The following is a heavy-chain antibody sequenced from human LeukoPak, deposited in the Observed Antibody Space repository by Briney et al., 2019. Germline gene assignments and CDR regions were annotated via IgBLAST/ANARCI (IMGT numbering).Heavy chain of an antibody. D-gene: IGHD6-19*01. CDR2: IYYSGST. Sequence: PSETLSLTCTVSGYSISTGYYWDWIRQPPGKGLEWIGRIYYSGSTYYNPSLKSRVTISVDTSKNQFSLKLSSVTAADTAVYYCARSRSGPRHYYYMDVWGKGTTVTVSS. V-gene: IGHV4-38-2*02. J-gene: IGHJ6*03. CDR3: ARSRSGPRHYYYMDV. CDR1: GYSISTGYY.